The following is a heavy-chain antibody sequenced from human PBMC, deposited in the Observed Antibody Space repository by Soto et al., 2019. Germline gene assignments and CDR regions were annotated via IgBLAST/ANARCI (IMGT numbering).Heavy chain of an antibody. V-gene: IGHV1-8*01. D-gene: IGHD2-21*01. CDR2: MNPNSDNT. J-gene: IGHJ5*01. CDR3: ARSDGYNFNWLDS. CDR1: GYTFATYD. Sequence: QVQLVQSGAEVKTPGASVKVSCKASGYTFATYDINWVRQAPGQGLEWMGWMNPNSDNTGCAQKFQGRLTMTRDTALSVAHMELSSLRNEDTAVYYCARSDGYNFNWLDSWGQGTLVTVSA.